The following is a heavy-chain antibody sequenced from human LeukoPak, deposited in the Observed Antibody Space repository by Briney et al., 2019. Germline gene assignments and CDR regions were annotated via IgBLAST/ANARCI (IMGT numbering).Heavy chain of an antibody. V-gene: IGHV1-8*01. CDR1: GYTFTSYD. Sequence: ASVKVSCKASGYTFTSYDINWVRQATGQGLEWMGWMNPNSGNTGYAQKLQGRVTMTTDTSTSTAYMELRSLRSDDTAVYYCAGCSGGSCYTSDWFDPWGQGTLVTVSS. CDR2: MNPNSGNT. CDR3: AGCSGGSCYTSDWFDP. D-gene: IGHD2-15*01. J-gene: IGHJ5*02.